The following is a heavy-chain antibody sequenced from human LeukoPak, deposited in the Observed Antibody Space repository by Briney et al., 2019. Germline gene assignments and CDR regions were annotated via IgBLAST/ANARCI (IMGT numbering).Heavy chain of an antibody. D-gene: IGHD1-26*01. Sequence: GGSLRLSCAASGFTVSSNYMSWVRQAPGKGLEWVSVIYSGGSTYYADSVKGRFTISRDDSKNTLYLQTNSLRAEDTAVYYCASSGSYQESHFDYWGQGTLVTVSS. J-gene: IGHJ4*02. CDR3: ASSGSYQESHFDY. V-gene: IGHV3-53*01. CDR2: IYSGGST. CDR1: GFTVSSNY.